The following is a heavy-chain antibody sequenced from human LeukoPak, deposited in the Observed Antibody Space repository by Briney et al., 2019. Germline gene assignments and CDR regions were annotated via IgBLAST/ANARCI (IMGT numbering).Heavy chain of an antibody. CDR3: ARGRSTGYPYYFEY. V-gene: IGHV1-8*03. Sequence: GASVKVSRKASGYTFTSYDINWVRQATGQGLEWMGWMNPNSGSTGYAQKLQGRVTITRNTSISTAYMELSGLRSEDTAVYYCARGRSTGYPYYFEYWGQGTLVTVSS. CDR2: MNPNSGST. J-gene: IGHJ4*02. D-gene: IGHD5-12*01. CDR1: GYTFTSYD.